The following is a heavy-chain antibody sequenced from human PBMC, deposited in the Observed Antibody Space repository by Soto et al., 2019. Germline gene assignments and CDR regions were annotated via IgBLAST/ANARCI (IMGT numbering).Heavy chain of an antibody. CDR2: IIPIFGTA. J-gene: IGHJ6*01. D-gene: IGHD5-18*01. Sequence: PVRSSCKASGVTFSSSAISWVRQAPGQGLEWMGGIIPIFGTANYAQKFQGRVTITADESTSTAYMELSRLRYEDAAVYYCARDRMEDYWIQRWLGYYYYGTDVWG. CDR3: ARDRMEDYWIQRWLGYYYYGTDV. CDR1: GVTFSSSA. V-gene: IGHV1-69*13.